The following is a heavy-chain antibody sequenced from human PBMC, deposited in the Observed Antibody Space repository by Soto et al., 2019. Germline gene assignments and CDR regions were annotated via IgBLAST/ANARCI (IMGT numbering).Heavy chain of an antibody. CDR2: ISGSGDNT. CDR1: GFTFSSSA. D-gene: IGHD3-9*01. Sequence: EVQLLESGGGLVQPGGSLRLSCAASGFTFSSSAMSWVRQAPGKGLEWVSTISGSGDNTYYADSVKGRFTISRDNSKNTLYLQMNSLRAEDTAVYYCAKRRLVTIIDYWGQGTLVTVSS. J-gene: IGHJ4*02. CDR3: AKRRLVTIIDY. V-gene: IGHV3-23*01.